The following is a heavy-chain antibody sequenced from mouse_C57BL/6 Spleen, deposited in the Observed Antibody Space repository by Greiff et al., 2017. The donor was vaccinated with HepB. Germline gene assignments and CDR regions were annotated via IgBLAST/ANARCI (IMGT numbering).Heavy chain of an antibody. J-gene: IGHJ4*01. CDR1: GFTFSDYG. CDR3: ATYGSSLLYYAMDY. CDR2: ISSGSSTT. V-gene: IGHV5-17*01. Sequence: EVKVVESGGGLVKPGGSLKLSCAASGFTFSDYGMHWVRQAPEKGLEWVAYISSGSSTTYYADTVKGRFTISRDNAKNTLFQQMTSLRSADTAMYYCATYGSSLLYYAMDYWGQGTSVTVSS. D-gene: IGHD1-1*01.